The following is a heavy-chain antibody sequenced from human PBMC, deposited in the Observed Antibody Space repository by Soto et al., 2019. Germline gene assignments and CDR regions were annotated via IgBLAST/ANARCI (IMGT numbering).Heavy chain of an antibody. CDR2: ISGSGGST. V-gene: IGHV3-23*01. D-gene: IGHD3-10*01. J-gene: IGHJ4*02. CDR1: GFTFSSYA. Sequence: EVQLLESGGGLVQPGGSLRLSCAASGFTFSSYAMSWVRQAPGKGLEWVSAISGSGGSTYYADSVKGRFTISRDNSKNPLDLQKNRLRAEDPGVNYCGRFGSGNPFEDYWGQGTLVTVSS. CDR3: GRFGSGNPFEDY.